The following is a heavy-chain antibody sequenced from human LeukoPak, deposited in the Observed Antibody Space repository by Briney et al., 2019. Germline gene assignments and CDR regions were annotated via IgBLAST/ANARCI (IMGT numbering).Heavy chain of an antibody. V-gene: IGHV3-48*04. CDR3: ARAPEAYGSGSYPFDY. CDR1: GFTFSSYS. CDR2: LCCGRSTI. Sequence: GGSLRLSCAASGFTFSSYSMNWVRQAPGKGLEWVSYLCCGRSTIYYADSVKGRFTISRDNAKNTLYLQMNSLRAEDTAVYYCARAPEAYGSGSYPFDYWGQGTLVTVSS. D-gene: IGHD3-10*01. J-gene: IGHJ4*02.